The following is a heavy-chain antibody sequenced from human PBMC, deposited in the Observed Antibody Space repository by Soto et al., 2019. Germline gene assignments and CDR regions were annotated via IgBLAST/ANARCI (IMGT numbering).Heavy chain of an antibody. Sequence: KVSCKASGYTFTSYYMHWVRQAPGRGLEWMGIINPSGGSTSYAQKFQGRVTMTRDTSTSTVYMELSSLRSEDTAVYYCAREESSAARRDYGMDVWGQGTTVTVSS. CDR1: GYTFTSYY. CDR2: INPSGGST. D-gene: IGHD6-6*01. V-gene: IGHV1-46*01. J-gene: IGHJ6*02. CDR3: AREESSAARRDYGMDV.